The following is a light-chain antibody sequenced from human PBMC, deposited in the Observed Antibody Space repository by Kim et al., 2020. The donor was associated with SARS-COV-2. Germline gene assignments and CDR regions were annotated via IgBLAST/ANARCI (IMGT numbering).Light chain of an antibody. Sequence: PGQTASITCSVDKLGDKYACWYQQKPGQSPVLVIYQDSKRPSGIPERFSGSNSGNTATLTISGTQAMDEADYYCQAWDSSTASYVFGTGTKVTVL. CDR3: QAWDSSTASYV. J-gene: IGLJ1*01. CDR2: QDS. CDR1: KLGDKY. V-gene: IGLV3-1*01.